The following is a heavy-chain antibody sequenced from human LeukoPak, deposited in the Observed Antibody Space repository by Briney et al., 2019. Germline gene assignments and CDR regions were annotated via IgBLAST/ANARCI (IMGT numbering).Heavy chain of an antibody. Sequence: TLSLTCTVSGDSISSSSYYWGWIRQPPGKALEWLARIDWDDDKYYSTSLKTRLTISKDTSKNQVVLTMTNMDPVDTATYYCARIGYSSSSSYYYYMDVWGKGTTVTVSS. CDR2: IDWDDDK. D-gene: IGHD6-6*01. J-gene: IGHJ6*03. CDR3: ARIGYSSSSSYYYYMDV. V-gene: IGHV2-70*11. CDR1: GDSISSSSYY.